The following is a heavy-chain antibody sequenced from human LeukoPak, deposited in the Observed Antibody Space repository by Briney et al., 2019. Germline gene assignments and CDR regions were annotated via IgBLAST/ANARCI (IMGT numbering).Heavy chain of an antibody. CDR3: ARILQPPWGTDV. CDR1: GGSISPYY. D-gene: IGHD2-21*02. Sequence: SETLSLTCTVSGGSISPYYWSWVRQPPGKGREYVGYIYYSGTTDYNPSLKRRVTISVDTSNNQLSLKVTSVSAADTAVYYCARILQPPWGTDVWGQGTTVPVSS. J-gene: IGHJ6*02. V-gene: IGHV4-59*01. CDR2: IYYSGTT.